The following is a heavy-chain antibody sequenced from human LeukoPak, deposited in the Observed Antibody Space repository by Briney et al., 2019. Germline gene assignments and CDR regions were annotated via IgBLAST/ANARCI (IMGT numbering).Heavy chain of an antibody. CDR2: IYYSGST. Sequence: SETLSLTCTASGGSISSYYWSWIRQPPGKGLEWIGYIYYSGSTNYNPSLKSRVTISVDTSKNQFSLKLSSVTAADTAVYYCARFTDSSGYYPSYYYYYMDVWGKGTTVTVSS. J-gene: IGHJ6*03. V-gene: IGHV4-59*01. D-gene: IGHD3-22*01. CDR3: ARFTDSSGYYPSYYYYYMDV. CDR1: GGSISSYY.